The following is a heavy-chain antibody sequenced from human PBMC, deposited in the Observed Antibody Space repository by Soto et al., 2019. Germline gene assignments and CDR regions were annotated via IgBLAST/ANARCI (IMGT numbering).Heavy chain of an antibody. CDR2: ISNSGDTI. V-gene: IGHV3-48*03. J-gene: IGHJ4*02. D-gene: IGHD6-13*01. CDR1: GFTFSTYE. CDR3: ARDGSRFDY. Sequence: GGSLRLSCAASGFTFSTYEMNWVRQAPGKGLEWVSYISNSGDTIYYADSVKGRFTIFRDNAKNSLYLQMNSLRVEDTALYYCARDGSRFDYWGQGTLVTVS.